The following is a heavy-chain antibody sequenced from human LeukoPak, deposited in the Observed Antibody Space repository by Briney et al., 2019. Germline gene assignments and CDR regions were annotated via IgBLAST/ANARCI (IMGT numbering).Heavy chain of an antibody. V-gene: IGHV1-2*02. J-gene: IGHJ3*02. Sequence: ASVKVSCKASGYTFTGYYVHWVRQAPGQGLEWMGWINPNSGGTNYAQKFQGRVTMTRDTSISTAYMKLSRLRSDDTAVYYCVDWQGDVFNIWGKGTMVTVSS. CDR1: GYTFTGYY. CDR2: INPNSGGT. CDR3: VDWQGDVFNI. D-gene: IGHD3/OR15-3a*01.